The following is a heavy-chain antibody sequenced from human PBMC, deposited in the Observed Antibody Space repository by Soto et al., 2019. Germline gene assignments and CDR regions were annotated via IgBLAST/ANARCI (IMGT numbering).Heavy chain of an antibody. V-gene: IGHV3-23*01. Sequence: EVQLLDSGGGLVQPGGSLRLSCVASGFPFINFALSWVRQSPGKGLEWVSAISGGGGTTWYADSVRGRFTISRDNSKNTLYLQMNSLRAEDTAVYYCATFGASGSYFHFDYWGQGALVTVSS. CDR3: ATFGASGSYFHFDY. CDR1: GFPFINFA. CDR2: ISGGGGTT. D-gene: IGHD3-10*01. J-gene: IGHJ4*02.